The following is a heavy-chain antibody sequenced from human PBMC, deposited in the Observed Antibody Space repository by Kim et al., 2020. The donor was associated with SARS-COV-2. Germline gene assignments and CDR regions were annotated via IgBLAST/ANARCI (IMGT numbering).Heavy chain of an antibody. V-gene: IGHV4-4*07. CDR2: IYSSGST. CDR3: AGGHTVTYGNNAFGF. CDR1: GASMSNHY. Sequence: SETLSLTCTVSGASMSNHYWNWIRQPAGKGLEWIGRIYSSGSTNYNPSLKSRVTVSLDTSRSQFSLTVSSLTDADTAVFYCAGGHTVTYGNNAFGFWGQG. J-gene: IGHJ3*01. D-gene: IGHD4-17*01.